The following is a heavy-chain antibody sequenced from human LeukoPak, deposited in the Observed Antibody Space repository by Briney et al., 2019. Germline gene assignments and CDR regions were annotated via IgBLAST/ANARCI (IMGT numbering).Heavy chain of an antibody. CDR1: GFTLSSYA. D-gene: IGHD6-13*01. Sequence: GGSLRLSCAASGFTLSSYAMSWVRQAPGKGLEWVSLISGNAGSTYYADSVKGRFTISRDNSKNTLYLQMNSLRAEDTAVYYCAKESESSYFDYWGQGTLVTVSS. V-gene: IGHV3-23*01. J-gene: IGHJ4*02. CDR2: ISGNAGST. CDR3: AKESESSYFDY.